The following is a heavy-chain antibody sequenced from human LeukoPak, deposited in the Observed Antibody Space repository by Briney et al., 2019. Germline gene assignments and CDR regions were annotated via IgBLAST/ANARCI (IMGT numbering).Heavy chain of an antibody. CDR1: GYIFTNYY. V-gene: IGHV1-18*01. CDR2: ISGYNGHT. CDR3: ATGFLIAYGGLYDY. J-gene: IGHJ4*02. Sequence: ASVKVSCKASGYIFTNYYIIWVRQAPGQGLDWMGWISGYNGHTNYAQKFQGRVTMTIDTSTSTAYMELRSLRYDDTAIYYCATGFLIAYGGLYDYWGQGTLVTVSS. D-gene: IGHD3-16*01.